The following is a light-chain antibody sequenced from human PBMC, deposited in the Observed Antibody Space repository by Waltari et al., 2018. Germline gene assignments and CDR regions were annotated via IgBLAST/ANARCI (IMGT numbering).Light chain of an antibody. J-gene: IGLJ1*01. CDR2: EVS. CDR1: DSDVGAYDF. Sequence: QSALTQPASVSGSPGQSITISCSGTDSDVGAYDFVSWYQQHPGKAPHLIIYEVSNRPSGIFKRFSASKSGNTASLTISGLRAEDEADYYCSSYTTSSAPGVFGTGTRVTVL. CDR3: SSYTTSSAPGV. V-gene: IGLV2-14*01.